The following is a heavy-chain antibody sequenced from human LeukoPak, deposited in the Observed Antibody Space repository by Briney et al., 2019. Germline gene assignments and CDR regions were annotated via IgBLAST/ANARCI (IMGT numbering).Heavy chain of an antibody. J-gene: IGHJ6*02. CDR1: GFTFSSYE. CDR3: ASVDTALFHFYGMDA. Sequence: GGSLRLSCVASGFTFSSYEMNWVRQAPGKGLEWVSYIGCRGTPMYYADSVKGRFTISREDDKNSMSLYMDRLRVEDTAVYYCASVDTALFHFYGMDAWGPGATVTVSS. V-gene: IGHV3-48*03. D-gene: IGHD5-18*01. CDR2: IGCRGTPM.